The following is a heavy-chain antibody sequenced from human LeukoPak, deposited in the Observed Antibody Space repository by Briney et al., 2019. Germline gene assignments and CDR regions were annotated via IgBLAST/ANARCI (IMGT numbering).Heavy chain of an antibody. Sequence: GGSLRLSCAASGFTFGSYSMNWVRQAPGKGLEWVSYISSSSSTIYYADSVKGRFTISRDNAKNSLYLQMNSLRAEDTAVYYCASLGPHVLRYFDWLLDDAFDIWGQGTMVTVSS. V-gene: IGHV3-48*01. J-gene: IGHJ3*02. CDR1: GFTFGSYS. CDR3: ASLGPHVLRYFDWLLDDAFDI. CDR2: ISSSSSTI. D-gene: IGHD3-9*01.